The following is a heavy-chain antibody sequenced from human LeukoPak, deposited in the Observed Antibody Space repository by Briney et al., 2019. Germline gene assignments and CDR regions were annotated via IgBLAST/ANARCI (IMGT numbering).Heavy chain of an antibody. CDR1: GYTFTSYD. CDR2: MNPNSGNT. V-gene: IGHV1-8*01. Sequence: ASVKVSCTASGYTFTSYDINWVRQATGQGLEWMGWMNPNSGNTGYAQKFQGRVTMTRNTSISTAYMELSSLRSEDTAVYYCARGDDYGDYGGFDPWGQGTLVTVSS. CDR3: ARGDDYGDYGGFDP. J-gene: IGHJ5*02. D-gene: IGHD4-17*01.